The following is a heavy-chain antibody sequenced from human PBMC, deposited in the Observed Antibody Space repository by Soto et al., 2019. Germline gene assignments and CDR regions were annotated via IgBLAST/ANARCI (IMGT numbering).Heavy chain of an antibody. CDR2: ISGSGTTT. Sequence: EVQLLESGGGLVQPGGSLRLSCAASGFTFSSYDMNWVRQAPGEGLEWVSGISGSGTTTYYSDSVKGRFTISRDNSKNTLFLQMNSLRADDTAIYYCAKGAGSDSKRYWGQGTLVTVSS. CDR1: GFTFSSYD. CDR3: AKGAGSDSKRY. D-gene: IGHD2-21*01. V-gene: IGHV3-23*01. J-gene: IGHJ4*02.